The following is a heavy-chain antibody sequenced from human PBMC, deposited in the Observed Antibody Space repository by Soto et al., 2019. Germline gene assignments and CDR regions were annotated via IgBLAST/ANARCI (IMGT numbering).Heavy chain of an antibody. Sequence: QVQLVQSGAEVKKPGASVKVSCKASGYTFTSYGISWVRQAPGQGLEWMGWISAYNGNTNYAQKLQGRVTMTTDTSTSTAYMELRSLRSDDTAVYYCASSALYYDFWSGYQLSTSKDGRVPRSGMDVW. V-gene: IGHV1-18*04. J-gene: IGHJ6*01. CDR2: ISAYNGNT. CDR1: GYTFTSYG. D-gene: IGHD3-3*01. CDR3: ASSALYYDFWSGYQLSTSKDGRVPRSGMDV.